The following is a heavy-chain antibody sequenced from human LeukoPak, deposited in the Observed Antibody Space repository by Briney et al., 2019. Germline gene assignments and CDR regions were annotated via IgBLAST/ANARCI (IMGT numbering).Heavy chain of an antibody. J-gene: IGHJ4*02. CDR1: GFTFSSYG. D-gene: IGHD1-26*01. CDR2: ISYDGSNK. V-gene: IGHV3-30*18. Sequence: PGGSLRLSCAASGFTFSSYGMHWVRQAPGKGLEWVAVISYDGSNKYCADSVKGRFTISRDNSKNTLYLQMNSLRAEDTAVYYCAKDHSGSYFLWGQGTLVTVSS. CDR3: AKDHSGSYFL.